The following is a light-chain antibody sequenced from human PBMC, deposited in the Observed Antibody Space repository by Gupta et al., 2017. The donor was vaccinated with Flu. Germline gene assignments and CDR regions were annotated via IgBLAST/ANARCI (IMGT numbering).Light chain of an antibody. V-gene: IGKV3-11*01. J-gene: IGKJ4*01. CDR2: DAF. Sequence: PGEGATLSCRASQSVTTHLAWYQQKPGQAPRLLIYDAFKRATGIPARFSGSGSGTDFTLSISSLEPEDSAVYYCQQRYNWLTFGGGTKVEIK. CDR3: QQRYNWLT. CDR1: QSVTTH.